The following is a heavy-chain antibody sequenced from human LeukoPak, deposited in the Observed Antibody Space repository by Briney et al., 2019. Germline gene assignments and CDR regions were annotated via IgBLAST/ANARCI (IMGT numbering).Heavy chain of an antibody. V-gene: IGHV3-48*02. Sequence: GGSLRLSCAASGFTFSRYSMNWVRQAPGKGLEWVSYISSGSTAIYYVDSVKGRFTISRDNAKNSLYLQMNSLRDEDTALYYCARDPSAFDIWGQGTMVTVSS. CDR2: ISSGSTAI. CDR3: ARDPSAFDI. J-gene: IGHJ3*02. CDR1: GFTFSRYS.